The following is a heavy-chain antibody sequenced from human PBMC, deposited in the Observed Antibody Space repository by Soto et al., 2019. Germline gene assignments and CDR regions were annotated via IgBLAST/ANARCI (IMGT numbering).Heavy chain of an antibody. D-gene: IGHD4-17*01. Sequence: PGGSLRLSCAASGFTFSSYGMHWVRQAPGKGLEWVAVIWYDGSNKYYADSVKGRFTISRDNSKNTLYLQMNSLRAEDTAVYYCARDPGVAVTSSAFDYWGQGTLVTVSS. CDR2: IWYDGSNK. CDR3: ARDPGVAVTSSAFDY. V-gene: IGHV3-33*01. CDR1: GFTFSSYG. J-gene: IGHJ4*02.